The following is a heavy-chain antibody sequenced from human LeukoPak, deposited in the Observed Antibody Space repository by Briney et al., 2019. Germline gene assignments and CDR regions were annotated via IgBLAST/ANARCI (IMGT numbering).Heavy chain of an antibody. CDR2: ISYDGSNK. CDR1: GFTFSSYA. CDR3: ARHYRVLWFGEPKLHPNWFDP. J-gene: IGHJ5*02. V-gene: IGHV3-30*04. D-gene: IGHD3-10*01. Sequence: GSLRLSCAASGFTFSSYAMHWVRQAPGKGLEWVAVISYDGSNKYYADSVKGRFTISRDNSKNTLYLQMNSLRAEDTAVYYCARHYRVLWFGEPKLHPNWFDPWGQGTLVTVSS.